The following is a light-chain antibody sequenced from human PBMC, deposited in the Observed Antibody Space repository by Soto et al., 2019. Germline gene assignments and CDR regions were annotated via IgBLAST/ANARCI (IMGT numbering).Light chain of an antibody. CDR3: CSYAGSSTYV. CDR1: SSDVGSYNL. CDR2: EVS. V-gene: IGLV2-23*02. J-gene: IGLJ1*01. Sequence: QAVVTQPASVSGSPGQSITISCTGTSSDVGSYNLVSWYQQHPGKAPKLMIYEVSKRPSGVSNRFSGSKSGNTASLTISGXQAEDEADYYCCSYAGSSTYVFGTGTKLTVL.